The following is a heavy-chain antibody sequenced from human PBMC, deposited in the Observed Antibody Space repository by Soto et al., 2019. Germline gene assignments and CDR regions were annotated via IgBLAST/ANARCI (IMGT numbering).Heavy chain of an antibody. CDR1: RCSISSYC. V-gene: IGHV4-4*07. J-gene: IGHJ5*02. CDR2: IYNSXST. D-gene: IGHD2-2*02. Sequence: SETMSLTCTVSRCSISSYCLSWIRQPAWKGVELIGRIYNSXSTNYNPYLKSGVTMSVDTSKNQFSRKLSSVTAADTAVYYCPRVEVYCSSTSCYRGNWFDPGGHGTLVTVSS. CDR3: PRVEVYCSSTSCYRGNWFDP.